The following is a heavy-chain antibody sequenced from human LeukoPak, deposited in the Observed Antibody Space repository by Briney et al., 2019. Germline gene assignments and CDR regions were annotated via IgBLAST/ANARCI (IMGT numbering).Heavy chain of an antibody. CDR1: GGSFSGYY. Sequence: SETLSLTCAVHGGSFSGYYWSWIRQPPGKGLEWIGEINHSGSTNYNPSLKSRVTISVDTSKNQFSLKLSSVTAADTAVYYCARVRIQLWLRYGMDVWGKGTTVTVSS. J-gene: IGHJ6*04. CDR2: INHSGST. V-gene: IGHV4-34*01. CDR3: ARVRIQLWLRYGMDV. D-gene: IGHD5-18*01.